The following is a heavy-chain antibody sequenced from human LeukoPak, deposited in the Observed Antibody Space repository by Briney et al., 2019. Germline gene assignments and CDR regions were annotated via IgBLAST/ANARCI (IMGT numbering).Heavy chain of an antibody. D-gene: IGHD6-19*01. CDR3: ARYSSGWFLKHNWFDP. CDR1: GGSFSGYY. V-gene: IGHV4-34*01. CDR2: INHSGST. Sequence: PSETLSLTCAVYGGSFSGYYWSWIRQPPGKGLEWIGEINHSGSTNYNPSLKSRVTISVDTSKNQFSLKLSSVTAADTAVYYCARYSSGWFLKHNWFDPWGQGTLVTVSS. J-gene: IGHJ5*02.